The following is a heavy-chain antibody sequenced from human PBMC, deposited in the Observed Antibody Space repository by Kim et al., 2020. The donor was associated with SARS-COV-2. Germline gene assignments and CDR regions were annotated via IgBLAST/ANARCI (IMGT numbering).Heavy chain of an antibody. Sequence: GGSLRLSCAVSGFTFSSYAMSWVRQAPGKGLEWVSSSSGDSTYYADSVKGRFTISRDISKNTRYLQLNSLGAEDTAVYYCAKLKYCTTSSCRPGALFLGVDLFFHHWCQGTLVTVSS. CDR3: AKLKYCTTSSCRPGALFLGVDLFFHH. J-gene: IGHJ1*01. CDR2: SSGDST. V-gene: IGHV3-23*01. CDR1: GFTFSSYA. D-gene: IGHD2-8*01.